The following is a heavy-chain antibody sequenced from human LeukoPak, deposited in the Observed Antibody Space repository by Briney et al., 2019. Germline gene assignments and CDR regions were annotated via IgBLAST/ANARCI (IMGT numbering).Heavy chain of an antibody. CDR1: GFTFYDYV. V-gene: IGHV3-20*04. D-gene: IGHD3-10*01. Sequence: GGSLRLSCAASGFTFYDYVMTWVRQAPGKGLEWVSGINWKGDSTVYADSVRGRFTISRDTAKNSLYLQMNSLRAEDTALYYCAKRKGPYASGSYYDSWGQGTLVTVSS. CDR2: INWKGDST. J-gene: IGHJ4*02. CDR3: AKRKGPYASGSYYDS.